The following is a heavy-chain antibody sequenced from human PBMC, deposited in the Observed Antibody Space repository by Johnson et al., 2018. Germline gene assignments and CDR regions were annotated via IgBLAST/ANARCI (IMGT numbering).Heavy chain of an antibody. CDR1: GFTFSSYA. CDR3: AKVESSGTFYGFFHH. Sequence: VQSGGSLSLSCAASGFTFSSYAMNWVRQAPGKGLEWVAAISRSNSSTYYADSVKGRFTIYRDNSKNILYLQMDSRRAEDTDIYYVAKVESSGTFYGFFHHWGQGTLVTVSS. D-gene: IGHD1-26*01. V-gene: IGHV3-23*01. J-gene: IGHJ1*01. CDR2: ISRSNSST.